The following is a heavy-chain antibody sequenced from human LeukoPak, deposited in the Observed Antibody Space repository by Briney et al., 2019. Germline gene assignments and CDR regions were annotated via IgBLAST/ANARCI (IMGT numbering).Heavy chain of an antibody. D-gene: IGHD5-12*01. J-gene: IGHJ4*02. CDR1: GFTFSSYS. CDR2: ISSSSSTI. CDR3: ASSFYSGYGY. Sequence: GGSLRLSCAASGFTFSSYSMNWVRQAPGKGLEWVSYISSSSSTIYYADSVKGRFTISRDNAKNSLYLQMNSLRDEDTAVHYCASSFYSGYGYWGQGTLVTVSS. V-gene: IGHV3-48*02.